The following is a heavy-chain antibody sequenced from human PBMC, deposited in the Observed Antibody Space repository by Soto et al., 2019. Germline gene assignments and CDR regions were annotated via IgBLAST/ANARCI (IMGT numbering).Heavy chain of an antibody. J-gene: IGHJ6*02. CDR1: GGSISSGGYY. V-gene: IGHV4-31*03. CDR2: IYYSGST. CDR3: ARGPLGYGSGSYGMDV. D-gene: IGHD3-10*01. Sequence: PSETLSLTCTVSGGSISSGGYYWSWIRQHPGKGLEWIGYIYYSGSTYYNPSLKSRVTISVDTSKNQFSLKLSSVTAADTAVYYCARGPLGYGSGSYGMDVWGQGTTVTVS.